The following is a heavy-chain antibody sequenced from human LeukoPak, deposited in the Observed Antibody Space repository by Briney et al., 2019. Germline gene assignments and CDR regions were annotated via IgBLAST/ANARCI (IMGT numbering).Heavy chain of an antibody. Sequence: GGSLRLSCAASGFTFSDYYMSWVRQAPGRGLEWLSSISSSGTTIYYADSVKGRFTISRDNAKNSLYLQMNSLRAEDTAVYYCAREGGIVVVPVMDVWGKGTTVTVSS. CDR2: ISSSGTTI. CDR1: GFTFSDYY. J-gene: IGHJ6*03. D-gene: IGHD3-22*01. V-gene: IGHV3-11*04. CDR3: AREGGIVVVPVMDV.